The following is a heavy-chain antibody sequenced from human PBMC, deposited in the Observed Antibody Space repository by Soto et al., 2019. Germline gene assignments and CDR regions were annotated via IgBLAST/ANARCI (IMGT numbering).Heavy chain of an antibody. V-gene: IGHV3-48*02. CDR3: ARDPYSSTTVTIMAS. Sequence: EVQMVESGGGLVQPGGSLRLSCEASGFTFSNYAMNWVRRAPVKGLEWVSYISHKRSAIYHAVSVKGRFTISRDNAKNSLYLQMNNLRDEDTAVYYGARDPYSSTTVTIMASWGDGTLVTVSS. D-gene: IGHD4-17*01. CDR1: GFTFSNYA. CDR2: ISHKRSAI. J-gene: IGHJ5*01.